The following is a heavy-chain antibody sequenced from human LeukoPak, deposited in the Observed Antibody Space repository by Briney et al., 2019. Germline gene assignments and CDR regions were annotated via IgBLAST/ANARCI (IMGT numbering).Heavy chain of an antibody. J-gene: IGHJ3*02. D-gene: IGHD3-10*01. V-gene: IGHV3-49*04. CDR3: TRDPGHYYGSGSQGAFDI. CDR2: IRSKVYGGTT. Sequence: GGSLRLSCAASGFTFSSYAMSWVRQAPGKGLEWVSFIRSKVYGGTTEYAASVKGRFTLSRDDSKSIAYLQMNSLKTEDTAVYYCTRDPGHYYGSGSQGAFDIWGQGTMVTVSS. CDR1: GFTFSSYA.